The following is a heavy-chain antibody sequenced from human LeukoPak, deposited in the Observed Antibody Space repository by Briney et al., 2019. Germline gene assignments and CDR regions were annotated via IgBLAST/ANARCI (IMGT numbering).Heavy chain of an antibody. D-gene: IGHD2-2*01. V-gene: IGHV4-4*07. Sequence: SETLSLTCTVSGGSISSYYWSWIRQPAGKGLEWIGRIYTSGSTNYNPSLKSRVTMSVDTSKNQFSLKLSSVTAADTAVYYCARSADIVVVPAASQGMDVWGQGTTVPVSS. CDR3: ARSADIVVVPAASQGMDV. J-gene: IGHJ6*02. CDR1: GGSISSYY. CDR2: IYTSGST.